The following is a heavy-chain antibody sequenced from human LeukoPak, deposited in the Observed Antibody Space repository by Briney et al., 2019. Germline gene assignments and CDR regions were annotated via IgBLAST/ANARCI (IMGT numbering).Heavy chain of an antibody. CDR2: IYATGST. V-gene: IGHV4-4*07. CDR3: TRGASPGGMDV. J-gene: IGHJ6*02. D-gene: IGHD2-2*01. CDR1: TSSFINYY. Sequence: SETLSLTCTVSTSSFINYYWNWVPQPAGKDLEWIGRIYATGSTSYNLFLESRVTMSLETSKKQFSLRLTSVTAADTAVYYCTRGASPGGMDVWGQGTTVTVSS.